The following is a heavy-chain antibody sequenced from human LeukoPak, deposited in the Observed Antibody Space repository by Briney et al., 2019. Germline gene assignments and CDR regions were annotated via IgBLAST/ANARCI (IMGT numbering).Heavy chain of an antibody. CDR3: AYSGSYGHRGY. CDR1: GGSISSNAYY. CDR2: IYSSVST. Sequence: SETLSLTCTVSGGSISSNAYYWAWVRQPPGKGLEWIGSIYSSVSTYYNPSLKSRVTISVYTSKNQFSLRLSSVTAADTALYYCAYSGSYGHRGYWGQGIPVTVSS. J-gene: IGHJ4*02. V-gene: IGHV4-39*01. D-gene: IGHD1-26*01.